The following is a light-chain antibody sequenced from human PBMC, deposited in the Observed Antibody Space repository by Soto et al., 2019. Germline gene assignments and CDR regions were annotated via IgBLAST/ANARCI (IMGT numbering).Light chain of an antibody. CDR2: EVR. V-gene: IGLV2-14*01. J-gene: IGLJ1*01. CDR3: SSYKSSISYV. CDR1: SSDVGGYNY. Sequence: QFALTQPASVSGSPGQSITISCTGSSSDVGGYNYVSWYQHHPGKAPKLMIYEVRYRPAGVSARFSGSKSGNTASLTISWLEPEVEYDYYFSSYKSSISYVFGTGTKVTVL.